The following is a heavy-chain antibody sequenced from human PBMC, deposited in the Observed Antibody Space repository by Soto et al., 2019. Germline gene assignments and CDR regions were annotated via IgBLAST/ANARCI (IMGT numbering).Heavy chain of an antibody. V-gene: IGHV3-23*01. CDR3: AKDSTVTTSLYFYYYGFDV. CDR2: VSGRGGST. D-gene: IGHD4-17*01. Sequence: GGSLRLSCTASGFTFNHYAMSWVRQAPGKGLEWVSSVSGRGGSTKYADSVKGRFIISRDNSNSTLYLQMDSLRGEDTAVYHCAKDSTVTTSLYFYYYGFDVWGQGTTVTVSS. CDR1: GFTFNHYA. J-gene: IGHJ6*02.